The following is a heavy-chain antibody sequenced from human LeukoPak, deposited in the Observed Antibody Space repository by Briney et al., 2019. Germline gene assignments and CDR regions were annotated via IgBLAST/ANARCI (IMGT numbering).Heavy chain of an antibody. CDR3: ARARGRDRSVAGNPQDY. D-gene: IGHD6-19*01. V-gene: IGHV3-64*01. CDR1: GFTFSSYA. CDR2: ISSNGGST. J-gene: IGHJ4*02. Sequence: GGSLRLSCAASGFTFSSYAMHWVRQAPGKGLEYVSAISSNGGSTYYANSVKGRFTISRDNSKNTLYLQMGSLRAEGMAVYYCARARGRDRSVAGNPQDYWGQGTLVTVSS.